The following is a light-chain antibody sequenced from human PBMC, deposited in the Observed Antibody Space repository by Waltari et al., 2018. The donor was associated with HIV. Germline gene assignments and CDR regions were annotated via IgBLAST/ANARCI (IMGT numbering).Light chain of an antibody. Sequence: EIVLTQSPATLSLSPGERATLSCRASQSIATYLAWYQHKPGQPPRLLMSHASTRATGIPARFSGSRSGTDFTLTISSLEPEDFAIYYCQQRAISPGTFGHGTRLDIK. J-gene: IGKJ5*01. CDR2: HAS. CDR3: QQRAISPGT. CDR1: QSIATY. V-gene: IGKV3-11*01.